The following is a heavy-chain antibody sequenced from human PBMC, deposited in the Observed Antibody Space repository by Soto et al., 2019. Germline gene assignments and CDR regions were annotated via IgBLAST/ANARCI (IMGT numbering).Heavy chain of an antibody. V-gene: IGHV3-15*01. CDR2: IKSKTDGGTT. CDR1: GFTFSNAW. D-gene: IGHD6-25*01. Sequence: EVPLVESGGGLVKPGGSLRLSCAASGFTFSNAWMSWVRQAPGKGLEWVGRIKSKTDGGTTDYAAPVKGRFTISRDDSKNTLYLQMNSLKTEDTAVYYCFMVAAATYYYYMDVWAKGPRSPSP. CDR3: FMVAAATYYYYMDV. J-gene: IGHJ6*03.